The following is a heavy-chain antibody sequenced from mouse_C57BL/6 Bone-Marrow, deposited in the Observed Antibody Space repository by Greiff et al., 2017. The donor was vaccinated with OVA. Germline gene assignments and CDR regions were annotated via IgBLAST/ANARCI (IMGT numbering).Heavy chain of an antibody. V-gene: IGHV1-15*01. CDR2: IDPETGGT. J-gene: IGHJ2*01. D-gene: IGHD6-1*01. Sequence: QVQLKQSGAELVRPGASVTLSCKASGYTFTDYEMHWVKQTPVHGLEWIGAIDPETGGTAYNQKFKGKAILTADKSSSTAYMELRSLTSEDSAVYYCTRFNPYYFDYWGQGTTLTVSS. CDR1: GYTFTDYE. CDR3: TRFNPYYFDY.